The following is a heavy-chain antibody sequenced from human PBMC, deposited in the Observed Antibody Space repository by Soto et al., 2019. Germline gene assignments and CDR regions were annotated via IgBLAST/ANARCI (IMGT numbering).Heavy chain of an antibody. V-gene: IGHV4-4*02. CDR2: IYHSGST. J-gene: IGHJ6*02. CDR1: GGSINSSNW. D-gene: IGHD4-17*01. Sequence: SETLSLTCAVSGGSINSSNWWSWVRKPPGKGLEWIGEIYHSGSTNYNPSLKSRVTISVDKSKNQFSLKLSSVTAADTAVYYCARERSTYYYGMDVWGQGTTVTVSS. CDR3: ARERSTYYYGMDV.